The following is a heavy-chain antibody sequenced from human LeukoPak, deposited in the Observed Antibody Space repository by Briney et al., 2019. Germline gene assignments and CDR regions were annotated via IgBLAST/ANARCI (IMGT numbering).Heavy chain of an antibody. CDR1: GGSISSYY. D-gene: IGHD6-6*01. J-gene: IGHJ4*02. CDR3: ASGSSSSFPFDY. V-gene: IGHV4-34*01. Sequence: PSETLSLTCTVSGGSISSYYWSWIRQPPGKGLEWIGEINHSGSTNYNPSLKSRVTISVDTSKNQFSLKLSSVTAADTAVYYCASGSSSSFPFDYWGQGTLVTVSS. CDR2: INHSGST.